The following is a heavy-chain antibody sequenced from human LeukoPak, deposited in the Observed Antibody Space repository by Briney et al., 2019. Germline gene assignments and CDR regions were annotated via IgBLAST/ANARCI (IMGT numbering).Heavy chain of an antibody. CDR2: ISGGST. V-gene: IGHV3-23*01. Sequence: GSLRLSCAASGFTFSSYAMSWVRQAPGKGLEWVSTISGGSTYYTDSVKGRFTISRDNSKDTLYLQMDSLRAEDTAVYYCAKGDSNSYYCYFDFWGQGTLVTVSS. D-gene: IGHD6-13*01. CDR3: AKGDSNSYYCYFDF. J-gene: IGHJ4*02. CDR1: GFTFSSYA.